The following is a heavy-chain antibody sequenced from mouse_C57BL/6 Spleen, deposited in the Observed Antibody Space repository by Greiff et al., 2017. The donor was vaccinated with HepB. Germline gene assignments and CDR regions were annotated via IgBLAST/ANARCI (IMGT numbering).Heavy chain of an antibody. CDR2: IDPETGGT. CDR3: TRRGYGGGFDY. V-gene: IGHV1-15*01. Sequence: QVQLQQSGAELVRPGASVTLSCKASGYTFTDYEMHWVKQTPVHGLEWIGAIDPETGGTAYNQKFKGKAILTADKSSSTAYMELRSLTSADSAVYYCTRRGYGGGFDYWGQGTTLTVSS. D-gene: IGHD2-2*01. CDR1: GYTFTDYE. J-gene: IGHJ2*01.